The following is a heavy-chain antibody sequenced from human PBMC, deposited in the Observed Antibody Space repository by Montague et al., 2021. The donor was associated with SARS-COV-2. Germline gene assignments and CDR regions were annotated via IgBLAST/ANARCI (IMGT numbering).Heavy chain of an antibody. CDR1: GGSISSYY. CDR3: AREDRWNWFDP. Sequence: SETLSLTCTVSGGSISSYYWSWIRQPPGKGLEWIGYIYYNGTTNYNPSLKTQVTISVDTSKNQFSLKLSSVTAADTAVYYCAREDRWNWFDPWGQGTLVIVSS. CDR2: IYYNGTT. V-gene: IGHV4-59*01. J-gene: IGHJ5*02. D-gene: IGHD5-24*01.